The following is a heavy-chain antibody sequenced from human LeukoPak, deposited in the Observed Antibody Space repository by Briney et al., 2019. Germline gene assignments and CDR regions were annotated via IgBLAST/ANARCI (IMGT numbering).Heavy chain of an antibody. CDR2: MNPNSGNT. CDR3: TRGSSGRRDN. Sequence: GGSVTVSCMASGYTFTSCDINWVRQAAGQGVEGMGRMNPNSGNTGYGQSSQGRITTTRDISIGTAYMELSNLTSEDTAIYYCTRGSSGRRDNWGQGTLVTVSA. V-gene: IGHV1-8*01. D-gene: IGHD6-19*01. J-gene: IGHJ4*02. CDR1: GYTFTSCD.